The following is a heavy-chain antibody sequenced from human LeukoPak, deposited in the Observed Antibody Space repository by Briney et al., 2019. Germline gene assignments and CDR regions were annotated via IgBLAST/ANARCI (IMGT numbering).Heavy chain of an antibody. Sequence: GAPVKVSCKASGYTFTGYYMHWVRQAPGQGLEWMGWINPNSGGTNFAEKFQGRVTMTRDTSISTAYMELSRLRPDDTAVYYCARRAGHYNGMDVWGQGTTVTVSS. CDR2: INPNSGGT. CDR1: GYTFTGYY. CDR3: ARRAGHYNGMDV. D-gene: IGHD2-2*02. V-gene: IGHV1-2*02. J-gene: IGHJ6*02.